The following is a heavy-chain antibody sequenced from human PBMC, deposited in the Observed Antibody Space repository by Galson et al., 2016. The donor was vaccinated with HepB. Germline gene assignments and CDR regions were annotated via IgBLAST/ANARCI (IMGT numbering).Heavy chain of an antibody. V-gene: IGHV2-5*01. Sequence: PALVKPTQTLTLTCTFSGFSLSTSGVGVGWIRQPPGKALEWLALIYWNDDKHYSPSLKSRLTITKDTSKNQVVLTMTNMGPVDTATYYCAHRPAMGDSGDRNYYYYYYYGMDVWGQGTTVTVSS. CDR2: IYWNDDK. CDR1: GFSLSTSGVG. D-gene: IGHD3-10*01. J-gene: IGHJ6*02. CDR3: AHRPAMGDSGDRNYYYYYYYGMDV.